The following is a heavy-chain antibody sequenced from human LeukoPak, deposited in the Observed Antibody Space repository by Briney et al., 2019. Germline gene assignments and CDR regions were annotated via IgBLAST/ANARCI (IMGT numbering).Heavy chain of an antibody. D-gene: IGHD7-27*01. V-gene: IGHV4-34*01. CDR1: GGSFSDYF. CDR2: INHSGST. Sequence: PAETLSLTCAVYGGSFSDYFRSWIRQPPGKGLEWIGEINHSGSTNYNPSLKSRVTISVDTSKNQFSLKLTSVTAADTAVYYCARGPGAFDIWGQGTMVTVSS. J-gene: IGHJ3*02. CDR3: ARGPGAFDI.